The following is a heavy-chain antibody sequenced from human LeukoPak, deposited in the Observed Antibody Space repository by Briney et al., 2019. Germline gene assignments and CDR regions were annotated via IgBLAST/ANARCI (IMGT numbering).Heavy chain of an antibody. Sequence: GGSLRLSCAASGFTFSSYEMNWVRQAPGKGLEWVSYISSSGSTIYYADSVKGRFTISRDNAKNSLYLQMNSLRAEDTAVYYCARGRSIAVAGTGGHYYYGMDVWGKGTTVTVSS. V-gene: IGHV3-48*03. D-gene: IGHD6-19*01. CDR3: ARGRSIAVAGTGGHYYYGMDV. J-gene: IGHJ6*04. CDR1: GFTFSSYE. CDR2: ISSSGSTI.